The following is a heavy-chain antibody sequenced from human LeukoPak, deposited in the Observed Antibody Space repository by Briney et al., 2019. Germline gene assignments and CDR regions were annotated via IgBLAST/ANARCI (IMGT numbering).Heavy chain of an antibody. D-gene: IGHD3-22*01. CDR2: INHSGST. CDR1: GGSFSGYY. J-gene: IGHJ4*02. CDR3: ARGQSRGARPYYYDSTRFDY. V-gene: IGHV4-34*01. Sequence: SETLSLTCAVYGGSFSGYYWSWIRQPPGKGLEWIGEINHSGSTNYNPSLKSRVTISVDTSKNQFSLKLSSVTAADTAVYYCARGQSRGARPYYYDSTRFDYWGQGTLVTVSS.